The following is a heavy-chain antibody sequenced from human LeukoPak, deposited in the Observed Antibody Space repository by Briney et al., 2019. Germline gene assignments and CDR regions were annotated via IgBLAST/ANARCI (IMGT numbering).Heavy chain of an antibody. D-gene: IGHD3-22*01. CDR1: GYTFTSYD. J-gene: IGHJ4*02. V-gene: IGHV1-8*01. CDR3: ARDSSGFEIDY. CDR2: MNPNSGNT. Sequence: ASVKVSCKASGYTFTSYDINWVRQATGQGLEWMGWMNPNSGNTGYAQKFQGRVTMTRNTSTSTAYMELRSLRSDDTAVYYCARDSSGFEIDYWGQGTLVTVSS.